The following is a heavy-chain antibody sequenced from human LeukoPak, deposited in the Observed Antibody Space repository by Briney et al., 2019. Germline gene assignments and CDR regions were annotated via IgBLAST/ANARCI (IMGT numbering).Heavy chain of an antibody. V-gene: IGHV1-69*13. CDR3: ARSVTGDWNYFDY. CDR1: GGTFSSYA. J-gene: IGHJ4*02. Sequence: SVKVSCKASGGTFSSYAISWVRQAPGQGLEWMGVIIPIFGTANYAQKFQGRVTITADESTSTAYMELSSLRSEDTAVYYCARSVTGDWNYFDYWGQGTLVTVSS. CDR2: IIPIFGTA. D-gene: IGHD7-27*01.